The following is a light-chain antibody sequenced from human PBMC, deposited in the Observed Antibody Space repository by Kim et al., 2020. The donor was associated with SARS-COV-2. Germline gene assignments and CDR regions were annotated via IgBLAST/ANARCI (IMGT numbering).Light chain of an antibody. CDR2: AGT. J-gene: IGLJ1*01. V-gene: IGLV1-40*01. CDR3: QSYDSSLSAYV. CDR1: SSNIGADYD. Sequence: TVTISCTGSSSNIGADYDVHWYRQLPRTAPQLLIYAGTNRPSGVPDRISGSKSGTSASLAITGLQAEDEADYYCQSYDSSLSAYVFGSGTKVTVL.